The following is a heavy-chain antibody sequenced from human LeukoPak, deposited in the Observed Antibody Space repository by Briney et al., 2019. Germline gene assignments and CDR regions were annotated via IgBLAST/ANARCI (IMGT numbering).Heavy chain of an antibody. J-gene: IGHJ3*02. V-gene: IGHV3-20*01. CDR2: INWNGGST. D-gene: IGHD3-9*01. Sequence: GGSLRLSGAASGFTFSSYAMNWVRQAPGKGLNRFPVINWNGGSTGYADSVKGRFTISRDNAKNSLYLQMNSLRAEDTALYHCARSLNYDILTGHRAFDIWGQGTMVTVSS. CDR1: GFTFSSYA. CDR3: ARSLNYDILTGHRAFDI.